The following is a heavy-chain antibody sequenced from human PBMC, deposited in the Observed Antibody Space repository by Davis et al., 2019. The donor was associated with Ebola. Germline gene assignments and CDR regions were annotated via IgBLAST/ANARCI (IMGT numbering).Heavy chain of an antibody. V-gene: IGHV4-34*01. D-gene: IGHD6-19*01. J-gene: IGHJ6*02. CDR3: ARGLAVAGTVYYYGMDV. Sequence: PSETLSLTCAVYGGSFSGYYWSWIRQPPGKGLEWIGEINHSGSTNYNPSLKSRVTISVDTSKNQFSLKLSSVTAADTAVYYCARGLAVAGTVYYYGMDVWGQGTTVTVSS. CDR1: GGSFSGYY. CDR2: INHSGST.